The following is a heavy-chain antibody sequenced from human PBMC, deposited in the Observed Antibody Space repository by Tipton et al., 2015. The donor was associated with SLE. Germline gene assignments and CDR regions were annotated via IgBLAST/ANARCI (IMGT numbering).Heavy chain of an antibody. CDR1: GGSFSGYH. V-gene: IGHV4-34*01. CDR3: ARDLGYYMDV. CDR2: INHSGST. D-gene: IGHD7-27*01. Sequence: TLSLTCAVYGGSFSGYHWSWIRQPPGKGLEWIGEINHSGSTNYNPSLKSRVTISVDTSKNQFSLKLSSVTAADTAVYYCARDLGYYMDVWGKGTTVTVSS. J-gene: IGHJ6*03.